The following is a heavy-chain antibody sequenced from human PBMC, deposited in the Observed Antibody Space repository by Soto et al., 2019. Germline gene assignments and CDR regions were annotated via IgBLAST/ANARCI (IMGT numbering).Heavy chain of an antibody. CDR1: GGSISSGDYY. CDR2: IHNSGST. V-gene: IGHV4-30-4*01. CDR3: ARAGGAANFDS. Sequence: QVQLQGSGPGLVKPSQTLSLTCTVSGGSISSGDYYWSWIRQPPGRGLEWIGYIHNSGSTYYNPSLKSRGTMSVDTSRNQFSLKLSSVTAADTAVYYCARAGGAANFDSWGQGTLVTVSS. D-gene: IGHD4-17*01. J-gene: IGHJ4*02.